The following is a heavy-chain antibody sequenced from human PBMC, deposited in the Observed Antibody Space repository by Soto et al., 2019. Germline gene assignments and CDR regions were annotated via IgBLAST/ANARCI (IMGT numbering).Heavy chain of an antibody. J-gene: IGHJ4*02. CDR3: ARDLGGWTDS. CDR2: INAGNGNT. D-gene: IGHD6-19*01. Sequence: QVQLVQSGAEVKKPGASVKVSCKASGYTFTSYAMQWVRQAPGQRLEWMGWINAGNGNTKYSQKFLGRVTITSDTSASTDYMELSSLRSEDTAVYYCARDLGGWTDSWGQGTLVTVSS. V-gene: IGHV1-3*01. CDR1: GYTFTSYA.